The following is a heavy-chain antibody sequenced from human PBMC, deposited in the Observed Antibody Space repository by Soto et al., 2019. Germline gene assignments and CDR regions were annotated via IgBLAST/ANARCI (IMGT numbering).Heavy chain of an antibody. CDR3: AKDVNNDILAGYYYY. CDR1: GFTFSSYA. Sequence: EVQLLESGGGLVQPGGSLRLSCAAPGFTFSSYAMSWVRQAPGKGLEWVSAISGSGGSTYYADSVKGRFTISRDNSKNTLYLQMNSLRAEDTAVYYCAKDVNNDILAGYYYYWGQGTLVTVSS. D-gene: IGHD3-9*01. CDR2: ISGSGGST. J-gene: IGHJ4*02. V-gene: IGHV3-23*01.